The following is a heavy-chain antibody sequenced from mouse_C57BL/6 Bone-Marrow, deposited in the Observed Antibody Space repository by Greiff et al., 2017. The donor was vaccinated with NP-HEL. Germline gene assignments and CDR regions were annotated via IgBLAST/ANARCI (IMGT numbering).Heavy chain of an antibody. Sequence: QVQLKQPGAELVRPGSSVKLSCKASGYTFTSYWMHWVKQRPIQGLEWIGNIDPSDSETHYNQKFKDKATLTVDKSSSTAYIQLSSLTSEDSAVYYCARTLPPYSNYVGFAYWGQGTLVTVSA. CDR2: IDPSDSET. V-gene: IGHV1-52*01. J-gene: IGHJ3*01. CDR3: ARTLPPYSNYVGFAY. CDR1: GYTFTSYW. D-gene: IGHD2-5*01.